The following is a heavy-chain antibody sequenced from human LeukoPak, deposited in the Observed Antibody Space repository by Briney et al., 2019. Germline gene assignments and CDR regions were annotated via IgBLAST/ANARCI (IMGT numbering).Heavy chain of an antibody. Sequence: SPTLSLSCAIPGDSVSRNSAAWNWSRLSPSTGLEWLGRTYNRYKWYNDYAVSVKSRITIKPDTSKNQFSLQLNSVTPDHTAVYDCARMDSSSRRGSDDAFDIWGQGTMVTVSS. D-gene: IGHD6-13*01. CDR1: GDSVSRNSAA. CDR3: ARMDSSSRRGSDDAFDI. J-gene: IGHJ3*02. CDR2: TYNRYKWYN. V-gene: IGHV6-1*01.